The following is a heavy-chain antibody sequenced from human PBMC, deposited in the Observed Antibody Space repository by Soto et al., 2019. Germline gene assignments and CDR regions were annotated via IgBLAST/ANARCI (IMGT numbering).Heavy chain of an antibody. CDR2: IIPIFGTA. J-gene: IGHJ3*02. CDR1: GGPFSSYA. V-gene: IGHV1-69*13. Sequence: SVKVSCKASGGPFSSYAISWVRQAPGQGLEWMGGIIPIFGTANYAQKFQGRVTITADESTSTAYMELSSLRSEDTAVYHCAKWVYCSSTSCLSLRAVDIGG. D-gene: IGHD2-2*01. CDR3: AKWVYCSSTSCLSLRAVDI.